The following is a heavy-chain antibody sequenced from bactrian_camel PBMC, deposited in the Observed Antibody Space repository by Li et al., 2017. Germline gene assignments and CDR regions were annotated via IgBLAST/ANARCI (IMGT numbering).Heavy chain of an antibody. CDR2: DTGSGRYQ. CDR1: TSFAS. D-gene: IGHD4*01. J-gene: IGHJ4*01. CDR3: MADRTKNLETMIFGLVY. V-gene: IGHV3S61*01. Sequence: HVQLVESGGGSVETGGSLKLSCEASTSFASMSWFRQVTGKERDWIAGDTGSGRYQYYAPSVKARFTISRDASKKTMYLQMNSLKPEDTAMYYCMADRTKNLETMIFGLVYSGPGTQVTVS.